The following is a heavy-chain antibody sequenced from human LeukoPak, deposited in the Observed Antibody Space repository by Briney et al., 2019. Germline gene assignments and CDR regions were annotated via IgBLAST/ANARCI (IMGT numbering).Heavy chain of an antibody. CDR1: GFTFSSYG. V-gene: IGHV3-30*18. D-gene: IGHD4-17*01. CDR3: AKVYGDYGYYCDY. J-gene: IGHJ4*02. Sequence: PGGSLRLSCAASGFTFSSYGMHWVRQAPGKGLEWVAVISYDGSNKYYADSVKGRFTISRDNSKNTLYLQMNSLRAEDTAVYYCAKVYGDYGYYCDYWGQGTLVTVSS. CDR2: ISYDGSNK.